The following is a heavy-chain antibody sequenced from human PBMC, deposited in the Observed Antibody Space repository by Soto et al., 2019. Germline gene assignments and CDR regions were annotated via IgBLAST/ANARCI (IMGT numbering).Heavy chain of an antibody. J-gene: IGHJ4*02. Sequence: QVQLVESGGSVVQPERSLRLSCAASGFTFSKYAMHWVRQARGTGLEWVAVISNDGSNPYYADSVKGRFTISRDNSKNTLYLQMNSLREEDTAVYYCARTGYDRSGYFVEYYFDYWGQGTLVTVSS. V-gene: IGHV3-30-3*01. CDR3: ARTGYDRSGYFVEYYFDY. CDR2: ISNDGSNP. CDR1: GFTFSKYA. D-gene: IGHD3-22*01.